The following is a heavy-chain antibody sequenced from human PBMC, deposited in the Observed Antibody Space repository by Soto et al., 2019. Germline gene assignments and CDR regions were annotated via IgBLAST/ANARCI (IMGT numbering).Heavy chain of an antibody. CDR2: IYWDDDK. CDR3: AQRLRVFVLGRERANYFDP. V-gene: IGHV2-5*02. J-gene: IGHJ5*02. CDR1: GFSLSTTGVG. Sequence: QITLKESGPTLVRPTQTLTLTCTFSGFSLSTTGVGVGWIRQPPGKALEWLALIYWDDDKRYSPSLKSRLTIIKDTSKNEVILTMTNRDPVDTATYYFAQRLRVFVLGRERANYFDPGGQGTLVTVSS. D-gene: IGHD3-16*01.